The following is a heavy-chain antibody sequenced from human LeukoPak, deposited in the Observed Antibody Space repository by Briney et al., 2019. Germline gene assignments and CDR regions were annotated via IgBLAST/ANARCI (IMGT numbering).Heavy chain of an antibody. D-gene: IGHD6-19*01. CDR2: IIPIFGTA. V-gene: IGHV1-69*01. J-gene: IGHJ4*02. CDR3: ASPGIAVAGFDY. CDR1: GCTFSSYA. Sequence: SVKVSCKASGCTFSSYAISWVRQAPGQGLEWMGGIIPIFGTANYAQKFQGRVTITADESTSTAYMELSSLRSEDTAVYYCASPGIAVAGFDYWGQGTLVTVSS.